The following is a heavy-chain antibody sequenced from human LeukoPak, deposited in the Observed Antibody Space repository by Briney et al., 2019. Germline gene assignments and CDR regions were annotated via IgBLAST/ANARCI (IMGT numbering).Heavy chain of an antibody. V-gene: IGHV4-59*01. CDR2: IYYSGST. CDR3: ARYIAYAFDI. J-gene: IGHJ3*02. Sequence: SETLSLTCTVSGGSISSYYWSWIRQPPGKGLEWIGYIYYSGSTNYNPSLKSRATISVDTSKNQFSLKLSSVTAADTAVYYCARYIAYAFDIWGQGTMVTVSS. D-gene: IGHD2-15*01. CDR1: GGSISSYY.